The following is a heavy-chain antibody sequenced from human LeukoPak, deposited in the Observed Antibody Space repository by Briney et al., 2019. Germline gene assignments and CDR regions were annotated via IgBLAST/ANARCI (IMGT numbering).Heavy chain of an antibody. CDR2: IYYSGST. Sequence: PSETLSLTCTVSGGSISSGGYYWSWIRQHPGKGLEWIGYIYYSGSTYYNPSLKSRVTISVDTSKNQFSLKLSSVTAADTAVYYCARVMGAAGPLDYYYYYMDVWGKGTTVAVSS. V-gene: IGHV4-31*03. CDR3: ARVMGAAGPLDYYYYYMDV. CDR1: GGSISSGGYY. D-gene: IGHD6-13*01. J-gene: IGHJ6*03.